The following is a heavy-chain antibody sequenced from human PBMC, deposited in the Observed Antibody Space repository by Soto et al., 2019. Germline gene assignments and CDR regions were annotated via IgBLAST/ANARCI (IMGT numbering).Heavy chain of an antibody. CDR2: INSYGSGT. J-gene: IGHJ6*02. D-gene: IGHD6-13*01. V-gene: IGHV3-74*01. CDR3: VRAEAAAGRALDV. CDR1: GFTFSSYW. Sequence: PGGSLRLSCAASGFTFSSYWMHWVRQAPGKGLVWVSRINSYGSGTNYADSVKGRFTISRDNAKNTLYLQMNSLRFEDTAVYYCVRAEAAAGRALDVWGQGTPVTVSS.